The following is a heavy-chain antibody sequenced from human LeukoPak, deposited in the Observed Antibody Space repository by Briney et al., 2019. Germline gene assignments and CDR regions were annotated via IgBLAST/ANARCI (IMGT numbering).Heavy chain of an antibody. D-gene: IGHD6-13*01. V-gene: IGHV1-2*02. Sequence: ASVKVSCKASGYTFTGYYMHWVRQAPGQGLEWMGWINPNSGGTNYAQKFQGRLTMTRDMSTSTVYMELSSLRSEDTAVYYCARPQGGISADDGFDIWGQGTMVTVSS. CDR2: INPNSGGT. CDR3: ARPQGGISADDGFDI. J-gene: IGHJ3*02. CDR1: GYTFTGYY.